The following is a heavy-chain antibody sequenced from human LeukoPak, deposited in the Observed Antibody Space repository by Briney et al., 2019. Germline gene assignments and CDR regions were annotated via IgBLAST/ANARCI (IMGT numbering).Heavy chain of an antibody. D-gene: IGHD1-26*01. V-gene: IGHV3-72*01. CDR2: ARNKANSHTT. J-gene: IGHJ4*02. Sequence: RGSPRLSCAASGFTFSDHYMDWVRQAPGKGLEWVGRARNKANSHTTEYAASVKGRFTISRDDSKNSLYLQMNSLKTEDTAVYYRARGPTGSYSNFDYWGQGTLVTVSS. CDR3: ARGPTGSYSNFDY. CDR1: GFTFSDHY.